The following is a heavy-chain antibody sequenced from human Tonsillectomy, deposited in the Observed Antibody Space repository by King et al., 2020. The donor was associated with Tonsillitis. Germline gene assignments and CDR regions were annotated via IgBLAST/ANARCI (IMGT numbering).Heavy chain of an antibody. D-gene: IGHD3-16*01. J-gene: IGHJ4*02. Sequence: VQLVESGGGLVKPGGSLRLSCAASGFTFSDYFMSWIRQAPGKGLEWVTFIRYDGSNKYYADSVRGRFTISRDNSKNMLYLQMNSLRTEDTAIYYCAKEGPSVGGMDYWGQGTLVTVSS. CDR1: GFTFSDYF. V-gene: IGHV3-30*02. CDR3: AKEGPSVGGMDY. CDR2: IRYDGSNK.